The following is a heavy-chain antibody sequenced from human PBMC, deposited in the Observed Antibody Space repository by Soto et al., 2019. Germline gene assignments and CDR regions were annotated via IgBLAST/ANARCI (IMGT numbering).Heavy chain of an antibody. V-gene: IGHV1-18*01. Sequence: QVHLVQSGAEVKNPGASVKVSCKASGYSFTRYGIGWARQAPGQGLEWMGWINAYNGNTNYAQNLQGRLTLTTDTPTTTAYMELRSLRSTDTAIYYCAMVDVYVTPSPQDVWGQGTTVTVSS. J-gene: IGHJ6*02. CDR2: INAYNGNT. CDR1: GYSFTRYG. D-gene: IGHD3-16*01. CDR3: AMVDVYVTPSPQDV.